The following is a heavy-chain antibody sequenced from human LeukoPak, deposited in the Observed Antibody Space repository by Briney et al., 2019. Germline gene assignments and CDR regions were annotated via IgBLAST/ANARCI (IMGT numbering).Heavy chain of an antibody. V-gene: IGHV3-23*01. Sequence: GGSLRLSCAASGFTLSSYAMSWVRQAPGKGLEWVSAISGSGGSTYYADSVKGRFTISRDNSKNTLYLQMNSLRAEDTAVYYCAKVSRVVMAGYFDYWGQGTLVTVSS. CDR3: AKVSRVVMAGYFDY. J-gene: IGHJ4*02. CDR1: GFTLSSYA. D-gene: IGHD3-3*01. CDR2: ISGSGGST.